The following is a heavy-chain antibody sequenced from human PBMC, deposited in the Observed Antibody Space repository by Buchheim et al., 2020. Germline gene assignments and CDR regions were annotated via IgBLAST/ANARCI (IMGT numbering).Heavy chain of an antibody. Sequence: EVQLVESGGGLVQPGGSLRLSCAASGFIFSSYSMNWVRQAPGKGLEWVSYISSSSSTIYYADSVKGQFTISRDNAKNSLYLQMNSLRAEDTAVYYCARDYSSGWYSPDYWGQGTL. CDR2: ISSSSSTI. CDR1: GFIFSSYS. CDR3: ARDYSSGWYSPDY. J-gene: IGHJ4*02. V-gene: IGHV3-48*01. D-gene: IGHD6-19*01.